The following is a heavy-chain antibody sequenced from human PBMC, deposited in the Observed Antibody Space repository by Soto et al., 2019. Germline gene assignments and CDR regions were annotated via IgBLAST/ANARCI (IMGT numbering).Heavy chain of an antibody. CDR3: ARDNSGDYFAIGYY. CDR2: ISSSSSYI. J-gene: IGHJ4*02. Sequence: GGSLRLSCAASGFTFSSYSMNWVRQAPGKGLEWVSSISSSSSYIYYADSVKGRFTISRDNAKNSLYLQMNSLRAEDTAVYYCARDNSGDYFAIGYYWGQGTLVTVSS. CDR1: GFTFSSYS. V-gene: IGHV3-21*01. D-gene: IGHD2-21*01.